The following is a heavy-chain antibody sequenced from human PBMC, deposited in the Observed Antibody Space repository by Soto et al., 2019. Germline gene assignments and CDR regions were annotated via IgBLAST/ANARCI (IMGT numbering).Heavy chain of an antibody. CDR3: ARDIVARIGYYYGMDV. CDR2: INPSGGIT. V-gene: IGHV1-46*01. D-gene: IGHD5-12*01. Sequence: ASVKVSCNASGYTFTSYYMHWVRQAPGQVLEWMVIINPSGGITSYXXKFQGRVXXTRDTSTSTIXMEPSXLRSEDTAVYYCARDIVARIGYYYGMDVXXQ. CDR1: GYTFTSYY. J-gene: IGHJ6*02.